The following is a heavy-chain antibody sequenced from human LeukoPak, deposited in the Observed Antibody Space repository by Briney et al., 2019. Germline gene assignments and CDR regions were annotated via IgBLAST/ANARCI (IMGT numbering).Heavy chain of an antibody. J-gene: IGHJ3*02. CDR3: TRGPDGDDAFDI. CDR1: GYTFTNYG. D-gene: IGHD3-10*01. CDR2: ISTYNGNT. Sequence: ASVKVSCKTSGYTFTNYGISWVRQAPGQGLEWMGWISTYNGNTRYTQKLQGRVTMTTEKSTSTAYMELRSLTSDDTAVYYCTRGPDGDDAFDIWGQGTMVIVSS. V-gene: IGHV1-18*01.